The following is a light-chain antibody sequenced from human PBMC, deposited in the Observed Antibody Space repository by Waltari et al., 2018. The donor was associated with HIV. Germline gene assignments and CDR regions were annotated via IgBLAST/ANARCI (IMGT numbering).Light chain of an antibody. J-gene: IGLJ3*02. CDR2: DNN. CDR3: AAWEDSLNTGV. Sequence: QSVLPQPPSASGTPGQRVPISCSGSSSNIRSDPVNWFQPFPGTAPKLLMYDNNQRPSGVPDRVSGSKSGTSASLAISGLQSEEEADYYSAAWEDSLNTGVFGGGTKLTVL. CDR1: SSNIRSDP. V-gene: IGLV1-44*01.